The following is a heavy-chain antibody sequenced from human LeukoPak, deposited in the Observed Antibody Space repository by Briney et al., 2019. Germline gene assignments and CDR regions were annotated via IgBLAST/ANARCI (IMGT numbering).Heavy chain of an antibody. Sequence: GRSLRLSCAASGFTFDDYAMHWVRQAPGKGLEWVSGISWNSGSIGYADSVKGRFTISRDNAKNSLYLQMNSLRAEDTALYYCAKDLQSDGYNFDYWGQGTLVTVSS. CDR1: GFTFDDYA. D-gene: IGHD5-24*01. CDR2: ISWNSGSI. CDR3: AKDLQSDGYNFDY. V-gene: IGHV3-9*01. J-gene: IGHJ4*02.